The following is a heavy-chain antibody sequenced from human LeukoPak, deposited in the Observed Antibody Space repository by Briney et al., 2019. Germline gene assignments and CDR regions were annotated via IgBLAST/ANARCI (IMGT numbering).Heavy chain of an antibody. CDR1: GFTFSNYD. Sequence: GGSLRLSCAASGFTFSNYDMHWVRQAPGKGLEWVAFIRYDGSNKYYADSLKGRFTISRDNSKNTLYLQMNSLRAEGTAVYYCAKDVSFDAPGTFDIWGQGTMVTVSS. V-gene: IGHV3-30*02. CDR3: AKDVSFDAPGTFDI. CDR2: IRYDGSNK. J-gene: IGHJ3*02. D-gene: IGHD3-9*01.